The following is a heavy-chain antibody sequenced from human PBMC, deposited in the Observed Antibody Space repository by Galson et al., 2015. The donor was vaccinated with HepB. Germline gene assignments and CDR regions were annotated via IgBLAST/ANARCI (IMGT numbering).Heavy chain of an antibody. Sequence: QSGAEVNKPGESLNISCKGSGYSFTSYWISWVRQTPGKGLEWMGIIYPGDSDTRYSPSFQGQVTISVDKSISTAYLQWSSLKASDTAMYYCARIIAVAGILDNYYGMDVWGQGTTVTVSS. CDR1: GYSFTSYW. J-gene: IGHJ6*02. CDR3: ARIIAVAGILDNYYGMDV. CDR2: IYPGDSDT. V-gene: IGHV5-51*01. D-gene: IGHD6-19*01.